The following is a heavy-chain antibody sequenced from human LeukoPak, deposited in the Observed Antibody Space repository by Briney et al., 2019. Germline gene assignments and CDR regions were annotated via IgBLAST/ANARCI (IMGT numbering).Heavy chain of an antibody. Sequence: GGSLRLSCAASGFTVSSSYMIWVRQAPGKGLEWVSVNSGGYTYYADSVKGRFTISRDNSKNTLYLQMNSLRAEDTAVYYCARTNTAMVPWDAFYIWGQGTMVTVSS. CDR3: ARTNTAMVPWDAFYI. D-gene: IGHD5-18*01. V-gene: IGHV3-53*05. J-gene: IGHJ3*02. CDR1: GFTVSSSY. CDR2: NSGGYT.